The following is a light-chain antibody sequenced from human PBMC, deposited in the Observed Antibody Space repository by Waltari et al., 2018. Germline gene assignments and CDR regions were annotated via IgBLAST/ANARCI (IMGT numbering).Light chain of an antibody. Sequence: DILMTQSPSSLSASVGDSVTITCRASQGISDSLAWYQQKPGKAPKVLLHDASSLESGVPSRFSGSGSGTEFTLTISRLQPEDFATYYCQQYFDFPRTFGQGTRVDIK. CDR3: QQYFDFPRT. J-gene: IGKJ1*01. CDR2: DAS. CDR1: QGISDS. V-gene: IGKV1-NL1*01.